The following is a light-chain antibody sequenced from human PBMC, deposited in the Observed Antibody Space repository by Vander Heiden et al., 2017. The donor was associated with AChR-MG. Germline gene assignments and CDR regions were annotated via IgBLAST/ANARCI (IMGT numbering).Light chain of an antibody. CDR3: QQDYRTHH. CDR1: QSVLSSSNNKNY. V-gene: IGKV4-1*01. CDR2: WAS. J-gene: IGKJ2*01. Sequence: DIVMTQSPDSLAVSLGERATINCKSSQSVLSSSNNKNYLAWYQQKPGQPPKLLISWASTREYGVPDRFSGSGSGTDFTLTISSLQAEDVAVYYWQQDYRTHHFGQGTKLEIK.